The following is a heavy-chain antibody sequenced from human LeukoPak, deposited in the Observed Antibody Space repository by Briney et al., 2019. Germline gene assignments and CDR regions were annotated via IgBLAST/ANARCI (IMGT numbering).Heavy chain of an antibody. J-gene: IGHJ4*02. CDR3: ASGREWELPRDY. D-gene: IGHD1-26*01. CDR2: IIPIFGTA. CDR1: GGTFSSYA. V-gene: IGHV1-69*06. Sequence: SVKVSCKASGGTFSSYAISWVRQAPGQGLEWMGGIIPIFGTANYAQKFQGRVTIAADKSTSTAYMELSSLRSEDTAVYYCASGREWELPRDYWGQGTLVTVSS.